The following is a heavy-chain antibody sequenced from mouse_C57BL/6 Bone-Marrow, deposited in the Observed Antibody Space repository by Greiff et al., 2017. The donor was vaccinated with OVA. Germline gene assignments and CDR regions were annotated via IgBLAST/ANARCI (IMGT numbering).Heavy chain of an antibody. Sequence: QVQLQQPGAELVKPGASVKLSCKASGYTFTSYWMQWVKQRPGQGLEWIGEIDPSDSYTNYNQKFKGKATLTVDTSSSTAYMQLSSLTSEDSAVYYCAREEFYYFDYWGQGTTLTVSS. CDR2: IDPSDSYT. J-gene: IGHJ2*01. CDR3: AREEFYYFDY. V-gene: IGHV1-50*01. CDR1: GYTFTSYW.